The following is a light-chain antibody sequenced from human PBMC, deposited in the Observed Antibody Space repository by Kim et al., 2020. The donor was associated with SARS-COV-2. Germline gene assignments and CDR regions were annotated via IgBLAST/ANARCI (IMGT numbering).Light chain of an antibody. V-gene: IGKV3-20*01. CDR2: GAS. J-gene: IGKJ4*01. Sequence: EIVLTQSPGTLSLSPGERATLSCRASQSVSSSYLAGYQQKPGQAPRLLIYGASSRATGIPDRFSGSGSGTDFTLTISRLEPEDFAVYYCQQDGSSPPLTFGGGTKVDIK. CDR1: QSVSSSY. CDR3: QQDGSSPPLT.